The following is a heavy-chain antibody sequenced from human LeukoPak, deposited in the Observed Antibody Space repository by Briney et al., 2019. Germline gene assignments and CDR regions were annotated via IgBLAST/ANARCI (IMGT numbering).Heavy chain of an antibody. V-gene: IGHV1-18*04. D-gene: IGHD6-19*01. Sequence: ASVKVSCKASGYTFTSYGISWVRQAPGQGLEWMGWISAYNGNTNYAQKLQGRVTMTTGTSTSTAYMELRSLRSDDTAVYYCARDRRGWYGGGPLYYFDYWGQGTLVTVSS. CDR3: ARDRRGWYGGGPLYYFDY. CDR1: GYTFTSYG. CDR2: ISAYNGNT. J-gene: IGHJ4*02.